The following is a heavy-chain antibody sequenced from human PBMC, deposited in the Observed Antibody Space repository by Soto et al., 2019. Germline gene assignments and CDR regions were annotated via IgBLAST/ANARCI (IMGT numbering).Heavy chain of an antibody. CDR1: GFTFSSYG. Sequence: GGSLRLSCAASGFTFSSYGMHWVRQAPGKGLEWVAVIWYDGSNKYYADSVKGRFTISRDNSKNTLYLQMNSLRAEDTAVYYCARVIRSRYYDFWSGYAPANYYYYEDVWGKGTTVTVSS. CDR2: IWYDGSNK. D-gene: IGHD3-3*01. CDR3: ARVIRSRYYDFWSGYAPANYYYYEDV. J-gene: IGHJ6*03. V-gene: IGHV3-33*01.